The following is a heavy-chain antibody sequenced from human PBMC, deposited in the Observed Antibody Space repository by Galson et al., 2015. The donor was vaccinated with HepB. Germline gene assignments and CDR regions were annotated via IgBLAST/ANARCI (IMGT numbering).Heavy chain of an antibody. J-gene: IGHJ4*02. V-gene: IGHV5-51*01. CDR1: GYSFTSYW. CDR2: IYPGDSDT. CDR3: ARPYCSGGSCPKGVYYFDY. D-gene: IGHD2-15*01. Sequence: SGAEVKKPGESLKISCKGSGYSFTSYWIGWVRQMPGKGLEWMGIIYPGDSDTRYSPSFQGQVTISADKSISTAYLQWSSLKASDTAMYYCARPYCSGGSCPKGVYYFDYWGQGTLATVSS.